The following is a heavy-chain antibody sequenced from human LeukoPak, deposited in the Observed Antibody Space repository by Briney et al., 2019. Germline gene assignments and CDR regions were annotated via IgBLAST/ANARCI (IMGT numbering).Heavy chain of an antibody. D-gene: IGHD3-10*01. V-gene: IGHV3-23*01. CDR1: GFTFKSYA. CDR2: ISGSGGGT. CDR3: ARDSLLWTPRD. J-gene: IGHJ4*02. Sequence: GGSLRLSCAASGFTFKSYAMNWVRQAPGKGLEWVSDISGSGGGTYHADSVKGRFTISRDNSKNTLYLQMNSLRAEDTAVYYCARDSLLWTPRDWGQGTLVTVSS.